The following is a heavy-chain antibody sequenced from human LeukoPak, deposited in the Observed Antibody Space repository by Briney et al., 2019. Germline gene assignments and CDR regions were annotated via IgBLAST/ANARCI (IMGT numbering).Heavy chain of an antibody. CDR3: AKSNAYSYDISGFLFDY. J-gene: IGHJ4*02. D-gene: IGHD3-22*01. Sequence: GGSLRLSCAASGFTFSSYSMNWVRQAPGKGLEGVSGISWNSGSIGYADSVKGRFTISRDNAKNSLYLQMNSLRAEDTALYYCAKSNAYSYDISGFLFDYWGQGTLVTVSS. V-gene: IGHV3-9*01. CDR2: ISWNSGSI. CDR1: GFTFSSYS.